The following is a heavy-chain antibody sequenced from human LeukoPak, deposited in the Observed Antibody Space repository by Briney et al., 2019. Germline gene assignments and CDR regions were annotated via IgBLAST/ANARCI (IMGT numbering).Heavy chain of an antibody. CDR3: ARDPGDLAVAGTNWFDP. CDR1: GYTFTSYG. D-gene: IGHD6-19*01. J-gene: IGHJ5*02. V-gene: IGHV1-18*01. CDR2: ISAYNGNT. Sequence: GASVKVSCKASGYTFTSYGISWVRQAPGQGLEWMGWISAYNGNTNYAQKLQGRVTMTTDTSTSTAYMELRSLGSDDTAVYYCARDPGDLAVAGTNWFDPWGQGTLVTVSS.